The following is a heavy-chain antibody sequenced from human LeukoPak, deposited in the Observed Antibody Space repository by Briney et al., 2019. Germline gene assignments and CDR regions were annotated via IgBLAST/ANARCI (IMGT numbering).Heavy chain of an antibody. V-gene: IGHV3-20*04. J-gene: IGHJ4*02. D-gene: IGHD3-3*01. Sequence: PGGSLRLSCAASGFTFDDYGMSWVRQAPGKGLEWVSGINWNGGSTGYADSVKGRFTISRDNAKNSLYLQMNSLRAEDTALYYCASNAYDFWSGYPPPFDYWGQGTLVTVSS. CDR2: INWNGGST. CDR1: GFTFDDYG. CDR3: ASNAYDFWSGYPPPFDY.